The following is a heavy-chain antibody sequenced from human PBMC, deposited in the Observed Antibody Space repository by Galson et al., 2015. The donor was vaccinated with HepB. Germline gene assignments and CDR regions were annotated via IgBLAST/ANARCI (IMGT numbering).Heavy chain of an antibody. J-gene: IGHJ5*02. Sequence: PALVKPTQTLTLTCTFSGFSLSTSGMCVSWIRQPPGKALEWLALIDWDDDKYYSTSLKTRLTISKDTSKNQVVLTMTNMDPVDTATYYCARIQGGIDGPGFDPWGQGTLVTVSS. CDR1: GFSLSTSGMC. CDR3: ARIQGGIDGPGFDP. CDR2: IDWDDDK. V-gene: IGHV2-70*01. D-gene: IGHD5-24*01.